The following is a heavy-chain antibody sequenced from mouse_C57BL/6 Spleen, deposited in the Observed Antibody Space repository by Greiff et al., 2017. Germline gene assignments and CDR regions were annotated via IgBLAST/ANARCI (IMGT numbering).Heavy chain of an antibody. CDR2: ICSGGST. V-gene: IGHV2-5*01. CDR3: AKSGAYGAFDD. CDR1: GFSLTSYG. J-gene: IGHJ2*01. D-gene: IGHD1-1*01. Sequence: VQVVESGPGLVQPSQSLSITCTVSGFSLTSYGVHWVRQSPGTGLEWLGVICSGGSTDYNAAFMSSLTITTDNSTSQVFFKLNRLQAEVTAIYSCAKSGAYGAFDDWGQGTTLTVSS.